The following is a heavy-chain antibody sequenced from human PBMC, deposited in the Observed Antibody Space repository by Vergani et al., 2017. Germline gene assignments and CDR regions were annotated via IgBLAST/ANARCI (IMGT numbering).Heavy chain of an antibody. CDR1: GYTFTSYD. Sequence: QVQLVQSGAEVKKPGASVKVSCKASGYTFTSYDINWVRQATGQGLEWMGWMNPNSGNTGYAQKFQGRVTMTRNTSISTAYMELSSLRSEDTAVYYCARVGEYYDFWSGYYYYYYYMDVWGKGP. V-gene: IGHV1-8*01. CDR2: MNPNSGNT. J-gene: IGHJ6*03. D-gene: IGHD3-3*01. CDR3: ARVGEYYDFWSGYYYYYYYMDV.